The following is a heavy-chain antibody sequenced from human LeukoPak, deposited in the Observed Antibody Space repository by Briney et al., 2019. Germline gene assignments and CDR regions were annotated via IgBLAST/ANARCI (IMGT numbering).Heavy chain of an antibody. Sequence: GASVKVSCKASGYIFTTYFMHWLRQAPGQGPGWMGIINPRGGSTDYAQKFQDRITMTSDTSTSTVYMELKSLKSEDTAVYFCARVGATGATADNWGQGTLVTVSS. CDR2: INPRGGST. CDR1: GYIFTTYF. D-gene: IGHD2-21*02. J-gene: IGHJ4*02. CDR3: ARVGATGATADN. V-gene: IGHV1-46*01.